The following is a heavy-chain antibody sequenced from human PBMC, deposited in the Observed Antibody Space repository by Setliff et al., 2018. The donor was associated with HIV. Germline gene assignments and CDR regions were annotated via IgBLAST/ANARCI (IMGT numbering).Heavy chain of an antibody. J-gene: IGHJ4*02. CDR2: IIPILGVP. V-gene: IGHV1-69*02. CDR3: ARGGDYDSSGYYVT. D-gene: IGHD3-22*01. CDR1: GGPFTGSS. Sequence: SVKVSCKASGGPFTGSSIGWVRQAPGQGLEWMGRIIPILGVPRYAQKFQGRVTITADKSTSTSYMHLSSLRAEDTAVYFCARGGDYDSSGYYVTWGQGSLVTVSS.